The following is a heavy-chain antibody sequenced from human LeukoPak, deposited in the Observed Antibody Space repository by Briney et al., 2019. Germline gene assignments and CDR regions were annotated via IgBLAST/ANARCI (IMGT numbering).Heavy chain of an antibody. CDR1: GFTFSSYS. V-gene: IGHV3-21*01. Sequence: PGGSLRLSCAASGFTFSSYSMNWVRQALGKGLEWVSSISSSSSYIYYADSVKGRFTISRDNAKNSLYLQMNSLRAEDTAVYYCARQAAAVGSYDAFDIWGQGTMVTVSS. CDR2: ISSSSSYI. J-gene: IGHJ3*02. CDR3: ARQAAAVGSYDAFDI. D-gene: IGHD6-13*01.